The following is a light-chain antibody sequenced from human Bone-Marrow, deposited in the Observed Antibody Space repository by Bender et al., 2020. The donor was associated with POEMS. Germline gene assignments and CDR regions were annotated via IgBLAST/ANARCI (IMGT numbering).Light chain of an antibody. CDR1: SSDVGIYNL. CDR2: DVS. V-gene: IGLV2-23*02. J-gene: IGLJ3*02. CDR3: SSYAGMSTWV. Sequence: QSALTQPASVSGSPGQSITISCTGTSSDVGIYNLVSWYQHHPGKAPTLLVYDVSSRPSGVSSRFSGSTSGNTASLTISGLQGDDEADYYCSSYAGMSTWVFGGGSKLTV.